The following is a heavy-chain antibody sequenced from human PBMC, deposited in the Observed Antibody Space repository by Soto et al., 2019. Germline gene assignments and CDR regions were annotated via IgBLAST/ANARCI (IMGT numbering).Heavy chain of an antibody. D-gene: IGHD4-4*01. Sequence: QVQLVQSGAAMKEPGSSVKVSCKTSGGTFSSSAISWLRQAPGQGLEWMGGIIPLFRTPDYAPKFQGRVTIAADESTSTAYMELSSLRSEDTAVYYCARDNDRLQLGGNYYYILDVWGQGTTITVSS. CDR3: ARDNDRLQLGGNYYYILDV. CDR1: GGTFSSSA. CDR2: IIPLFRTP. V-gene: IGHV1-69*12. J-gene: IGHJ6*02.